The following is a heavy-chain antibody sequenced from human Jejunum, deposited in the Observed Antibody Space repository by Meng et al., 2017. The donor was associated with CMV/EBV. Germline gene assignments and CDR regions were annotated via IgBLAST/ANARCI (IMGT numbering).Heavy chain of an antibody. J-gene: IGHJ4*02. Sequence: EQVGEVGGGGVKPGESFRVSCVGFGLNFNGGWMSWVGQAPGKGLEWIGRIKSKGSGGTTDYAAPVKERFIISRDDSKNTLYLQMNSLEIEDTAIYFCAWDIAFYLAKWGQGALVTVSS. V-gene: IGHV3-15*01. CDR3: AWDIAFYLAK. D-gene: IGHD3-3*02. CDR2: IKSKGSGGTT. CDR1: GLNFNGGW.